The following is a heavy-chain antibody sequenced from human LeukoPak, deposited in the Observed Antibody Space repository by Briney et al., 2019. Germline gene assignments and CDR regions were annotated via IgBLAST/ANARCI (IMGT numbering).Heavy chain of an antibody. CDR2: IHNSRGT. CDR1: GGSITSDIFY. V-gene: IGHV4-31*03. Sequence: SETLSLTCTVSGGSITSDIFYWNWIRQHPGKGLEWIGSIHNSRGTSYNPSLESRLTISLDTSENQFFLKMSYVTAADTAMYYCGKFGGNSNSWGQEPLVTVSS. D-gene: IGHD4-23*01. CDR3: GKFGGNSNS. J-gene: IGHJ4*02.